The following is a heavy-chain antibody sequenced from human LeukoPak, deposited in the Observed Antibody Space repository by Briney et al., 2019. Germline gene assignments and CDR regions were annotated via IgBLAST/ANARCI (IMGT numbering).Heavy chain of an antibody. V-gene: IGHV1-24*01. Sequence: ASVKVSCKVSGYTLTELSMHWVRQAPGKGLEWMGGFDPEDGETIYAQKFQGRVTITADKSTSTAYMELSSLRSEDTAVYYCAIPPGATVTTDFDYWGQGTLVTVSS. D-gene: IGHD4-17*01. CDR2: FDPEDGET. CDR1: GYTLTELS. J-gene: IGHJ4*02. CDR3: AIPPGATVTTDFDY.